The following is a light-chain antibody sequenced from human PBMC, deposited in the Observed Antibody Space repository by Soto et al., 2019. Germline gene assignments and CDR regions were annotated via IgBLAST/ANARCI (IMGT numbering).Light chain of an antibody. CDR3: QAWDSSTRVV. V-gene: IGLV3-1*01. CDR2: QDS. J-gene: IGLJ2*01. Sequence: SSELTQPPSVSVSPGQTASITCSGDKLGDKYACWYQQKPGQSPVLVIYQDSKRPSGIPERFSGSNSGNTATLTISGTQAMDEADYYCQAWDSSTRVVFGGGTKVTVI. CDR1: KLGDKY.